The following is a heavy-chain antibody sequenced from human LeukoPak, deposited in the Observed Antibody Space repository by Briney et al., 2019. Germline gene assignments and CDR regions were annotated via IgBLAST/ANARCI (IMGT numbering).Heavy chain of an antibody. V-gene: IGHV1-18*04. D-gene: IGHD3-22*01. CDR2: ISAYNGNT. CDR3: ARGDPDVVINDFDY. CDR1: GYTLSNHA. Sequence: GASVKVSCKGSGYTLSNHAFSWVRQAPGQGLEWMGWISAYNGNTNYAQKLQGRVTMTTDTSTSTAYMELRSLRSDDTAVNYCARGDPDVVINDFDYWGQGTLVTVSS. J-gene: IGHJ4*02.